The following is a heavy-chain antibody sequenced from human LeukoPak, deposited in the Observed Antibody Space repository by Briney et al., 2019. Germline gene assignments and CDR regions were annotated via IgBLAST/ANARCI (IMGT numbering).Heavy chain of an antibody. J-gene: IGHJ4*02. Sequence: SETLSLTCAVYGGSLSAYYWTWIRQPPGKGLEWIGEINHGGSTNYKPSLKRRVTISIDTSKNQFSLKLSSVTAADTAVYYCARETLLWFGELLDYFDYWGQGTLVTVSS. V-gene: IGHV4-34*01. CDR3: ARETLLWFGELLDYFDY. CDR2: INHGGST. CDR1: GGSLSAYY. D-gene: IGHD3-10*01.